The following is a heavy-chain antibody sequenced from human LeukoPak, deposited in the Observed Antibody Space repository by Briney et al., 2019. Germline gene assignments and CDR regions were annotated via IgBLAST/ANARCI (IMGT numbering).Heavy chain of an antibody. Sequence: ASVKVSCKASGYTFTSYAIHWVRQAPGQRLEWMGWISAGNGNTKYSQNFQGRVTFISNTSATTAFMELSSLRPEDAAVYYCARDSGSGSNDYWGQETLVTVSS. CDR1: GYTFTSYA. CDR2: ISAGNGNT. V-gene: IGHV1-3*01. J-gene: IGHJ4*02. D-gene: IGHD1-26*01. CDR3: ARDSGSGSNDY.